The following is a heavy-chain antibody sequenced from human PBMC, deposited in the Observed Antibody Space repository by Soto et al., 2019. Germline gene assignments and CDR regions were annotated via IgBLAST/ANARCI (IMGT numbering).Heavy chain of an antibody. CDR3: ARQERVQLERRLVHYYYGMDV. CDR2: IYPGDSDT. CDR1: GYSFTSYW. D-gene: IGHD1-1*01. V-gene: IGHV5-51*01. Sequence: PGESLKISCKGSGYSFTSYWIGWVRQMPGKGLEWMGIIYPGDSDTRYSPSFQGQVTISADKSISTAYLQWSSLKASDTAMYYCARQERVQLERRLVHYYYGMDVWGQGTTVTVSS. J-gene: IGHJ6*02.